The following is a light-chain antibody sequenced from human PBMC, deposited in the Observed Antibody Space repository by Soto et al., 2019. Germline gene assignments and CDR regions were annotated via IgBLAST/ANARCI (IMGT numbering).Light chain of an antibody. Sequence: EVVMTQSPATLSLSPGERATLSCRASQSVSSDLAWYQQKPGQAPRLLIYGASTRATDIPARFSGGGSGTEFTLTISSLQSEDFAIYYCQQYNDWPPITFGPGTRVGFK. CDR3: QQYNDWPPIT. J-gene: IGKJ3*01. CDR2: GAS. CDR1: QSVSSD. V-gene: IGKV3-15*01.